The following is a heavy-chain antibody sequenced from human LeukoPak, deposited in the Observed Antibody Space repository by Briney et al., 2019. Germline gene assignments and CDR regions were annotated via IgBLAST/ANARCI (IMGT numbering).Heavy chain of an antibody. CDR3: ASSTNYDFWSGYYGFDY. CDR1: GGSISSSSYY. CDR2: ICYSGST. D-gene: IGHD3-3*01. J-gene: IGHJ4*02. Sequence: SETLSLTCTVSGGSISSSSYYWGWIRQPPGKGLEWVGSICYSGSTYNNPSLKSRVTISVDTSKNQFSLKLSSVTAADTAVYYCASSTNYDFWSGYYGFDYWGQGTLVTVSS. V-gene: IGHV4-39*01.